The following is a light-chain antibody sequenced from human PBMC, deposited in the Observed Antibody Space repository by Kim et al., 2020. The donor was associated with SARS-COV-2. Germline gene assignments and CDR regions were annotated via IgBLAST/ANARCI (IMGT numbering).Light chain of an antibody. J-gene: IGKJ5*01. CDR2: DAS. V-gene: IGKV1-33*01. CDR1: QAISNH. CDR3: QQYENLPIT. Sequence: TSIGDTVNITCQASQAISNHLNWFQQKPGKAPNLLIYDASNLETGVPTRFSGSGSGTDFTFTITSLQPEDFATYFCQQYENLPITFGQGTRLEIK.